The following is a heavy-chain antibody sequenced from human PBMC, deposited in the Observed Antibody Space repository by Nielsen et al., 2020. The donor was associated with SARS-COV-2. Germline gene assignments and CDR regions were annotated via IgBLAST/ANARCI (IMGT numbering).Heavy chain of an antibody. CDR1: GFTFSSYD. V-gene: IGHV3-13*04. CDR2: IGTAGDT. CDR3: ARDLSVAAAGNYYYYYGMDV. D-gene: IGHD6-13*01. J-gene: IGHJ6*02. Sequence: GGSLRLSCAASGFTFSSYDMHWVRQATGKGLEWVSAIGTAGDTYYPGSVKGRFTISRENAKNSLYLQMSSLRAGDTAVYYCARDLSVAAAGNYYYYYGMDVWGQGTTVTVSS.